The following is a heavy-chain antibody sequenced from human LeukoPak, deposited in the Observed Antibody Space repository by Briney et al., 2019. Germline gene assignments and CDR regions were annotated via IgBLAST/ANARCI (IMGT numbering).Heavy chain of an antibody. CDR1: GFTFSSYS. CDR3: ARGGLRPDAY. J-gene: IGHJ4*02. Sequence: GGSLRLSCAASGFTFSSYSMNWVRQAPGKGLEWVSSISSSSSIYYADSVKGRFTISRDNAKNSLYLQMNSLRAEDTAVYYCARGGLRPDAYWGQGTLVTVSS. V-gene: IGHV3-21*01. CDR2: ISSSSSI. D-gene: IGHD5-12*01.